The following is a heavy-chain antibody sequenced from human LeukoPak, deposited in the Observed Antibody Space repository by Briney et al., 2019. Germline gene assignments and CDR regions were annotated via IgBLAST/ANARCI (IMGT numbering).Heavy chain of an antibody. D-gene: IGHD3-10*01. CDR1: GGSINNFY. V-gene: IGHV4-4*07. J-gene: IGHJ6*03. CDR3: ARGSNYYGSGSAHYYYMDV. Sequence: SETLSLTCTFSGGSINNFYWSWIRQPAGKGLEWIGRIHASENTNYNPSLKSRVTMSVDTSKHQFSLKLSSVTAADTAVYYCARGSNYYGSGSAHYYYMDVWGKGTTVTVSS. CDR2: IHASENT.